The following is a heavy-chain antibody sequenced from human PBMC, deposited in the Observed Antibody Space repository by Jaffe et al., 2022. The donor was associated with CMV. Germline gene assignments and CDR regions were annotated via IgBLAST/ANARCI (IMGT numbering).Heavy chain of an antibody. J-gene: IGHJ4*02. D-gene: IGHD6-13*01. CDR3: ARDRRLSDYSSKWYPFTY. CDR1: GYPFSDYG. CDR2: VSAYNGNT. Sequence: QVQLVQSGTEVKKPGASVKVSCKASGYPFSDYGISWVRQAPGQGLEWMGWVSAYNGNTKYADKVQGRVSMTTDASTNTAYMALWSLKSDDTAVYYCARDRRLSDYSSKWYPFTYWGQGTLVTVSS. V-gene: IGHV1-18*01.